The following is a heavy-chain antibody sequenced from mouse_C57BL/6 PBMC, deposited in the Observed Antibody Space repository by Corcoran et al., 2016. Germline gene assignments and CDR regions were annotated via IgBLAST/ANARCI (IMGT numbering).Heavy chain of an antibody. Sequence: QVQLKQSGAELVRPGASVKLSCKASGYTFTDYYINWVKQRPGQGLEWIARIYPGSGNTYYNEKFKGKATLTAEKSSSTAYMQLSSLTSEDSAVYFCASGDSNFYAMDYWGQGTSVTVSS. CDR1: GYTFTDYY. CDR3: ASGDSNFYAMDY. V-gene: IGHV1-76*01. J-gene: IGHJ4*01. CDR2: IYPGSGNT.